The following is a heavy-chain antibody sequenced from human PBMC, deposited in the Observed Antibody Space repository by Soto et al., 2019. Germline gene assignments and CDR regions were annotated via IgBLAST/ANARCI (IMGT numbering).Heavy chain of an antibody. D-gene: IGHD3-3*01. CDR1: GYTFTSYG. Sequence: QVQLVQSGAEVKKPGASVKVSCKASGYTFTSYGISWVRQAPGQGLEWMGWISAYNGNTNYAQKLQGRVTMTTDTSTSTAYRELRSLRSDDTAVYYCARDGYYDFWSGYPYFDYWGQGTLVTVSS. CDR2: ISAYNGNT. V-gene: IGHV1-18*01. CDR3: ARDGYYDFWSGYPYFDY. J-gene: IGHJ4*02.